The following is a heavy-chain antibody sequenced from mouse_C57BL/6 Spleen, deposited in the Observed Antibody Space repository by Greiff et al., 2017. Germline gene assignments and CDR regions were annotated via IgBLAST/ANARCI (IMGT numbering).Heavy chain of an antibody. J-gene: IGHJ4*01. D-gene: IGHD2-1*01. Sequence: QVQLKESGPGLVQPSQSLSITCTVSGFSLTSYGVHWVRQSPGKGLEWLGVIWRGGSTDYNAAFMTRLSITKDTSKSQVFFKMNSLQADDTAIYYCAKNDGNYDAMDYWGQGTSVTVSS. CDR3: AKNDGNYDAMDY. CDR1: GFSLTSYG. V-gene: IGHV2-5*01. CDR2: IWRGGST.